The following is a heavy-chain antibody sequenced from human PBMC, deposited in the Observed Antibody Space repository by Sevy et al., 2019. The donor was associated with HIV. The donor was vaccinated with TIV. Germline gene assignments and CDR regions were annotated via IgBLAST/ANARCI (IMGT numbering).Heavy chain of an antibody. Sequence: GGSVRLSCVVSGISFTTSGMHWVRQAPGKGLEWVAVISYHGRDKFYAESVKGRSTISRDNSKNMLYLQINSLRAEDTAVYYCAKDFTGYNGMDVWGQGTMVTVSS. CDR2: ISYHGRDK. V-gene: IGHV3-30*18. CDR1: GISFTTSG. J-gene: IGHJ6*02. D-gene: IGHD3-9*01. CDR3: AKDFTGYNGMDV.